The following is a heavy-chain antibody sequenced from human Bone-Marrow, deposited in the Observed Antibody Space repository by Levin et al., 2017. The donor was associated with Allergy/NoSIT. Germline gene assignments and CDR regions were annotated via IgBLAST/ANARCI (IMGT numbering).Heavy chain of an antibody. D-gene: IGHD2-2*01. CDR2: ISSSSSYI. CDR1: GFTFSSYS. Sequence: GESLKISCAASGFTFSSYSMNWVRQAPGKGLEWVSSISSSSSYIYYADSVKGRFTISRDNAKNSLYLQMNSLRAEDTAVYYCARDYYCSSTSCYGGRLDYWGQGTLVTVSS. CDR3: ARDYYCSSTSCYGGRLDY. J-gene: IGHJ4*02. V-gene: IGHV3-21*01.